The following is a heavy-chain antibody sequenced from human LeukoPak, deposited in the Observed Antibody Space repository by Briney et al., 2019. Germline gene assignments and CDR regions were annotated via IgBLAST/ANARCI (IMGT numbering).Heavy chain of an antibody. CDR1: GGPFSGHF. Sequence: SETLSLTCAVSGGPFSGHFWSWIRQSSGKGLEWIGEIHNSGTTNYNPSLNSRVTISEDTSKNQFYLNLSSVTAADTAVYYCARRYYYNLGSFPFDFWGQGTLVTVSS. D-gene: IGHD3-10*01. J-gene: IGHJ4*02. CDR2: IHNSGTT. V-gene: IGHV4-34*01. CDR3: ARRYYYNLGSFPFDF.